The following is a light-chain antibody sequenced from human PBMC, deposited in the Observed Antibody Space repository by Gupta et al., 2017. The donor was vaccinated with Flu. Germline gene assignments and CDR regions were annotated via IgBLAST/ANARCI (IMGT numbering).Light chain of an antibody. CDR2: GAS. J-gene: IGKJ4*01. V-gene: IGKV3-15*01. Sequence: LATLSVSPGERATLSCRASQSVSSNLAWYQQRPGQAPRLLIYGASTRATGIPARFSGSGSGTEFTLTISSLQSEDFAVYYCQQYNNWPITFGGGTKVEIK. CDR3: QQYNNWPIT. CDR1: QSVSSN.